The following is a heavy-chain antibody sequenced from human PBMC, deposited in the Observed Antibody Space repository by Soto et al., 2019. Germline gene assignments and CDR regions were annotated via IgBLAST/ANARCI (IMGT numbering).Heavy chain of an antibody. Sequence: SETLSLTGTVSGGSISSSSYYWGWIRQPPGKGLEWIGSIYYSGSTYYNPSLKSRDTISVDTSKNQFSLKLSSVTAADTAVYYCASPKIAFYNWFDPWGQGTLVTVSS. V-gene: IGHV4-39*01. D-gene: IGHD3-3*02. J-gene: IGHJ5*02. CDR3: ASPKIAFYNWFDP. CDR1: GGSISSSSYY. CDR2: IYYSGST.